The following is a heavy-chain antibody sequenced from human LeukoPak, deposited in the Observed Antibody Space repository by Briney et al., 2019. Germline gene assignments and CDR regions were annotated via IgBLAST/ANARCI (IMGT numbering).Heavy chain of an antibody. V-gene: IGHV4-59*01. CDR3: AGQIPYSTPSWFDP. CDR1: GGSISNYY. J-gene: IGHJ5*02. CDR2: IYYSGST. D-gene: IGHD6-13*01. Sequence: PSETLSLTCTVSGGSISNYYWTWIRQPPGKGLEWIGYIYYSGSTNYNPSLKSRVTISVDTSKNQFSLKLSSVTAADTAVYYCAGQIPYSTPSWFDPWGQGTLVTVSS.